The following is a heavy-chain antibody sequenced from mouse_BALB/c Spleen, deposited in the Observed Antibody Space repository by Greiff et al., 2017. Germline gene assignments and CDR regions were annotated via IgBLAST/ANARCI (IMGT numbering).Heavy chain of an antibody. CDR1: GFSLTSYD. V-gene: IGHV2-9-2*01. CDR3: GRDDYGSSWFAY. Sequence: VKLVESGPGLVAPSQSLSITCTVSGFSLTSYDISWIRQPPGKGLEWLGVIWTGGGTNYNSAFMSRLSISKDNSKSQVFLKMNSLQTDDTAIYYCGRDDYGSSWFAYWGQGTLVTVSA. J-gene: IGHJ3*01. D-gene: IGHD1-1*01. CDR2: IWTGGGT.